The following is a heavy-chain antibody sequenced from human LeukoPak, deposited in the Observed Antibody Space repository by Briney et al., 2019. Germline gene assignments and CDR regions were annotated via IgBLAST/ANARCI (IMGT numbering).Heavy chain of an antibody. CDR3: ARETHDPTLVRGVVDY. D-gene: IGHD3-10*01. Sequence: PSQTLSLTCTVSGGSISSNDYYWSWIRQPPGKGLESIGYIYYSGSTYYNPSLKSRLTISADTSKNQFSLKLRSVTAADTAVYYCARETHDPTLVRGVVDYWGRGTLVTVSS. J-gene: IGHJ4*02. CDR2: IYYSGST. CDR1: GGSISSNDYY. V-gene: IGHV4-30-4*01.